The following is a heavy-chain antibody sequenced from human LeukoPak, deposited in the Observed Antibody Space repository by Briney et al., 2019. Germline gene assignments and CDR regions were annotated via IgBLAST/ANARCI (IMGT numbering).Heavy chain of an antibody. CDR3: ARDRGYGSARYYFDY. V-gene: IGHV4-59*01. Sequence: SETLSLTCTVSGGSISSYHWSWIRQPPGKGLEWIGYIYYSGSTNYNPSLKSRVTISVDTSKNQFSLKLSSVTAADTAVYYCARDRGYGSARYYFDYWGQGTLVTVSS. J-gene: IGHJ4*02. CDR2: IYYSGST. CDR1: GGSISSYH. D-gene: IGHD6-13*01.